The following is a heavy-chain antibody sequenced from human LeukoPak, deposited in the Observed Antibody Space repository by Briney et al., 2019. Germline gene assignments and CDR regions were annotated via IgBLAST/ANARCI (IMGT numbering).Heavy chain of an antibody. CDR1: GFNLNSYA. CDR3: AKDLWYFDNTGYRSSFDY. D-gene: IGHD3-22*01. J-gene: IGHJ4*02. Sequence: PGGSLRLSCAVSGFNLNSYAMHWVRQAPGKGLEWVAVIRHDEANSFYADSVQGRFTISRDTSKNTLYLQMNSLRAEDTAVFYCAKDLWYFDNTGYRSSFDYWGQGTLVTVSS. CDR2: IRHDEANS. V-gene: IGHV3-30*02.